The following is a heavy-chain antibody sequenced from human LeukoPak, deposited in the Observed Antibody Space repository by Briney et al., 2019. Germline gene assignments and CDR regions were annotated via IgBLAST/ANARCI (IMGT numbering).Heavy chain of an antibody. D-gene: IGHD5-12*01. CDR3: LRSTDIVAPFDY. Sequence: ASVKVSCTASGYTFTSYYMHWARQAPGQGLEWMGIINPSGGSTSYAQKFQARVTMTRDTSTSTVYMELSSLRSEDTAVYYCLRSTDIVAPFDYWGQGTLVTVSS. CDR2: INPSGGST. V-gene: IGHV1-46*01. CDR1: GYTFTSYY. J-gene: IGHJ4*02.